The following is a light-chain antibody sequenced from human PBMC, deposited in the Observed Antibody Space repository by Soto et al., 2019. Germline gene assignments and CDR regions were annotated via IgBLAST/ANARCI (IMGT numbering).Light chain of an antibody. V-gene: IGLV1-44*01. CDR3: AAWDDSLGAYV. CDR1: NSNTGTNT. CDR2: TNN. J-gene: IGLJ1*01. Sequence: QSALTQPPSASATPGQRVTISCSGSNSNTGTNTVNWYQQLPGTAPRLLIYTNNQRPSGVPQRFSGSKTGTSASLAIGGLQSEDGADYYCAAWDDSLGAYVFGTGTKVTAL.